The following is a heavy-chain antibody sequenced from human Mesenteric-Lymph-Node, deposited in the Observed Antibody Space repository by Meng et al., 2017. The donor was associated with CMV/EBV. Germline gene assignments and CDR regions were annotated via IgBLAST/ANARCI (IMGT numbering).Heavy chain of an antibody. J-gene: IGHJ4*02. CDR3: AQYCSSTTCSLRDFDY. CDR1: GFTFSSYW. D-gene: IGHD2/OR15-2a*01. V-gene: IGHV3-7*03. CDR2: IKQEGSEK. Sequence: GESLKISCAASGFTFSSYWMSWVRQAPGKGLEWVANIKQEGSEKYYVDSVKGRFTSSRDNAKNTLYLQMNSLRAEDTAVYYCAQYCSSTTCSLRDFDYWGQGTLVTVSS.